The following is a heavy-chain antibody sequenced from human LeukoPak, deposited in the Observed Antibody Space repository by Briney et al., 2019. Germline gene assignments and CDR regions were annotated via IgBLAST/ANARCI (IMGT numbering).Heavy chain of an antibody. CDR2: IYYSGST. J-gene: IGHJ4*02. Sequence: PSETLSLTCTVSGGSISSSSYYWGWIRQPPGKGLEWIGSIYYSGSTNYNPSLKSRVIMSVDTSKNQFSLKLSSVTAADTAVYYCARSPDYSNTVSPYYFDYWGQGTLVTVSS. V-gene: IGHV4-39*07. CDR3: ARSPDYSNTVSPYYFDY. CDR1: GGSISSSSYY. D-gene: IGHD4-11*01.